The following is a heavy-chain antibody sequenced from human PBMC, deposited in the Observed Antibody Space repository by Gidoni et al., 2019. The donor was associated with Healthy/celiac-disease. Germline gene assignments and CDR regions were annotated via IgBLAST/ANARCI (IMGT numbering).Heavy chain of an antibody. Sequence: QVQLVQAGAEVKKPGASVKVSCKASGYTFTGYYMHLVRQAPGQGLEWMGRINPNSGGTNYAQKFQGRVTMTRDTSSSTAYMELSRLRSDDTAVYYCARGPGGNYYDSSGRFDYWGQGTLVTVSS. CDR2: INPNSGGT. J-gene: IGHJ4*02. CDR3: ARGPGGNYYDSSGRFDY. D-gene: IGHD3-22*01. V-gene: IGHV1-2*06. CDR1: GYTFTGYY.